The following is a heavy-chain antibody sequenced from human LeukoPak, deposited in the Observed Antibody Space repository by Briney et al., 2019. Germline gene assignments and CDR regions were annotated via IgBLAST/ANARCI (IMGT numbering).Heavy chain of an antibody. CDR3: ASNTDSGGTERQGDY. CDR2: IYSGGST. V-gene: IGHV3-53*01. CDR1: GFTVSSNY. J-gene: IGHJ4*02. Sequence: PGGSLRLSCAASGFTVSSNYMSWVRHAPGKGLEWVSVIYSGGSTYYADSVKGRFTISRDNSKNTLYLQMNSLRAEDTAVYYCASNTDSGGTERQGDYWGQGTLVTVSS. D-gene: IGHD2-15*01.